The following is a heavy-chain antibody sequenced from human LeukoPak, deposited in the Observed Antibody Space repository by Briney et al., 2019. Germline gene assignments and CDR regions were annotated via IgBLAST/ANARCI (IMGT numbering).Heavy chain of an antibody. Sequence: GRSLRLSCAASGFTFSSYAMHWVRQAPGKGLERVAVISYDGSNKYYADSVKGRFTISRDNSKNTLYLQMNSLRAEDTAVYYCAREGVSGYDRDYYYYYYGMDVWGQGTTVTVSS. CDR2: ISYDGSNK. CDR1: GFTFSSYA. J-gene: IGHJ6*02. D-gene: IGHD5-12*01. V-gene: IGHV3-30-3*01. CDR3: AREGVSGYDRDYYYYYYGMDV.